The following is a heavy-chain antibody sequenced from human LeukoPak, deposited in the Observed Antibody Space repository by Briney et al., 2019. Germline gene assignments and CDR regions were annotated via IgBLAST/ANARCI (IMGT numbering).Heavy chain of an antibody. D-gene: IGHD3-3*01. V-gene: IGHV4-34*01. CDR1: GGSFSGYC. CDR2: INHSGST. CDR3: ARVLRVNDFWSGYFFDY. Sequence: SETLSLTCAVYGGSFSGYCWSWIRQPPGKGLEWIGEINHSGSTNYNPSLKSRVTISVDTSKNQFSLKLSSVTAADTAVYYCARVLRVNDFWSGYFFDYWGQGTLVTVSS. J-gene: IGHJ4*02.